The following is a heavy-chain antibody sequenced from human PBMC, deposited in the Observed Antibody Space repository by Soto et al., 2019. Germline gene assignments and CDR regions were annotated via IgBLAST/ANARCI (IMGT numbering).Heavy chain of an antibody. J-gene: IGHJ4*02. CDR1: GGSMKSADYY. CDR3: ATWDLTPGELFFAS. V-gene: IGHV4-31*11. D-gene: IGHD3-10*01. Sequence: QVQLQESGPGLVKPSQTLSVTCAVSGGSMKSADYYCNWIRQHPGEGLEWIGYNQYTGNPFYNPSLKSRVTISVDTSKNQFSLKLTSVTAADTAVYYCATWDLTPGELFFASWGQGTLVTVSP. CDR2: NQYTGNP.